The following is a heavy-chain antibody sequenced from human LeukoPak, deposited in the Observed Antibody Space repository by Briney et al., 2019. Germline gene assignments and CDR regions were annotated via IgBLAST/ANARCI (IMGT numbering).Heavy chain of an antibody. J-gene: IGHJ4*02. CDR1: GYTLTELS. D-gene: IGHD3-9*01. CDR2: FDPEDGET. CDR3: ATPIVLRYFDWLEGFDY. Sequence: ASVKVSCKVSGYTLTELSMHWVRQAPGKGLEWMGGFDPEDGETIYAQKFQGRVTMSEDTSTDTAYMELSSLRYEDTAVYYCATPIVLRYFDWLEGFDYWGQGTLVTVSS. V-gene: IGHV1-24*01.